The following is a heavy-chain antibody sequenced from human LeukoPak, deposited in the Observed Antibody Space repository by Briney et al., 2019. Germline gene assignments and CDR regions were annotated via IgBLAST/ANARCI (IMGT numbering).Heavy chain of an antibody. CDR1: AFTFSSYG. Sequence: GGSLRLSCAASAFTFSSYGMHWVRQAPGKGLQWVAFIWYDGSNKHYADSVKGRFTISRDNSKNTLYLQINSLRAEDTAVYYCARDRGESYFDYWGQGTLVIVSS. CDR3: ARDRGESYFDY. J-gene: IGHJ4*02. V-gene: IGHV3-33*01. D-gene: IGHD3-10*01. CDR2: IWYDGSNK.